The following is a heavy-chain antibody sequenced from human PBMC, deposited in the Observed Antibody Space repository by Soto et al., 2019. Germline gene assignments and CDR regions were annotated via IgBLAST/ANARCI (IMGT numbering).Heavy chain of an antibody. D-gene: IGHD2-8*02. CDR2: IYYSGIT. V-gene: IGHV4-59*01. Sequence: SETLSLTCTVSGGSISSYYWSWIRQPPGKGLEWIGYIYYSGITDYNPSLKSRVTISVDTSKSQFSLKLSSVTAADTAVYYCARGGGVYYFDYWGQGTLVTVSS. CDR3: ARGGGVYYFDY. CDR1: GGSISSYY. J-gene: IGHJ4*02.